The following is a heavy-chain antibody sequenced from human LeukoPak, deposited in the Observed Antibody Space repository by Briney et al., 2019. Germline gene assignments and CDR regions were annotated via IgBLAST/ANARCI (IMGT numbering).Heavy chain of an antibody. J-gene: IGHJ4*02. CDR1: GYIFANYW. Sequence: PGESLKISCKGSGYIFANYWIGWVRQMPGKGLEWMGIVYPGDSNTKYSPSFQGQVTISADRSITTAYLQWSSLKASDTAMYFCARFAYGSDYFPGHYWGQGTRVTVSS. CDR3: ARFAYGSDYFPGHY. V-gene: IGHV5-51*01. D-gene: IGHD3-22*01. CDR2: VYPGDSNT.